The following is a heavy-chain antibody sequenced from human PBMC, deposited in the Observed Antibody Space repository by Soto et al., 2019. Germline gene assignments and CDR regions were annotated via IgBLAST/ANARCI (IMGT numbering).Heavy chain of an antibody. J-gene: IGHJ6*02. D-gene: IGHD3-10*01. CDR3: ARSVRSGSFPYYYYAMDV. CDR1: GFTFSSYW. CDR2: IKGDGSEK. Sequence: GGSLRLSCAASGFTFSSYWINWVRQTPGKGLEWVANIKGDGSEKYYADSVKGRFTISRDNAKNTLDLQMHGLRAEDMAVYYCARSVRSGSFPYYYYAMDVWGQGTTVTVSS. V-gene: IGHV3-7*01.